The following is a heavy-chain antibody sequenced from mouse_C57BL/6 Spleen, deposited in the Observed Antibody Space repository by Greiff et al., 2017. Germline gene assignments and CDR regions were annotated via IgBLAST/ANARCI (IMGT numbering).Heavy chain of an antibody. J-gene: IGHJ4*01. CDR1: GYTFTDYY. CDR2: INPYNGGT. CDR3: ARDYGSRRGAMGY. D-gene: IGHD1-1*01. V-gene: IGHV1-19*01. Sequence: VQLQQSGPVLVKPGASVKMSCKASGYTFTDYYMNWVKQSHGKSLEWIGVINPYNGGTSYNQKFKGKATLTVDKSSSTAYMELNSLTSEDSAVYYCARDYGSRRGAMGYWGQGTSVTVSS.